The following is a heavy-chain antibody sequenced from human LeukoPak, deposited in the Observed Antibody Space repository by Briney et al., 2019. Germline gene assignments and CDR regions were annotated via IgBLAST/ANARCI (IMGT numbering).Heavy chain of an antibody. D-gene: IGHD5-12*01. CDR2: IKSKTDGGTT. CDR1: GFTFSNAW. CDR3: TTGIGYNGYDSDY. V-gene: IGHV3-15*01. Sequence: GGSLRLSCAASGFTFSNAWMSWVRQAPGKGLEWVGRIKSKTDGGTTDYAAPVKGRFTISRDDSKNTLYLQMNSLKTEDTAVYYCTTGIGYNGYDSDYWGQGTLVTVSS. J-gene: IGHJ4*02.